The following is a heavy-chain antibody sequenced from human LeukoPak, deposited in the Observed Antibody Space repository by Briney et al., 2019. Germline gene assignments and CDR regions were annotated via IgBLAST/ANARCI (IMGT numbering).Heavy chain of an antibody. J-gene: IGHJ5*02. D-gene: IGHD3-10*02. V-gene: IGHV4-34*01. CDR1: GGSFSGYY. CDR2: INHSGST. Sequence: SETLSLTCAVYGGSFSGYYWSWIRQPPGKGLEWIGEINHSGSTNYNPSLKSRVTISVDTSKNQFSLKLSSVTAADTAVYYCASVRRQLRGNWFDPWGQGTLVTVSS. CDR3: ASVRRQLRGNWFDP.